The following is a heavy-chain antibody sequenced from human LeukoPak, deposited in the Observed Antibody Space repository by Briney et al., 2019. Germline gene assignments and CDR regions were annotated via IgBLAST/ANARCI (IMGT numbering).Heavy chain of an antibody. D-gene: IGHD3-9*01. CDR1: VGSFIGYY. Sequence: SDTLSLTRAVYVGSFIGYYWRGIRQPPAKELEGIGEINHSGSTNYHPPVQSRVTISVDTTKYPFSLKLSSVTAADTDVYYCARVVHGNILRGYSRSGWFDPWGQGTLVTVSS. V-gene: IGHV4-34*01. J-gene: IGHJ5*02. CDR2: INHSGST. CDR3: ARVVHGNILRGYSRSGWFDP.